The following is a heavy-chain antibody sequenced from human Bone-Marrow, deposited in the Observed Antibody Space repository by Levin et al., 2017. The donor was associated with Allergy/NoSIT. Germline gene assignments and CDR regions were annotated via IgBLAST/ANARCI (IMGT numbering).Heavy chain of an antibody. CDR1: GGSISSSNW. CDR2: IYHSGST. CDR3: ARKGFNSGIFDC. Sequence: PSETLSLTCGVSGGSISSSNWWSWVRQSPGKGLEWIGEIYHSGSTNYNPSLKSRVTMSVDKSKNQFSLKLISMTAADTAVYYCARKGFNSGIFDCWGQGTLVTVSS. D-gene: IGHD1-1*01. V-gene: IGHV4-4*02. J-gene: IGHJ4*02.